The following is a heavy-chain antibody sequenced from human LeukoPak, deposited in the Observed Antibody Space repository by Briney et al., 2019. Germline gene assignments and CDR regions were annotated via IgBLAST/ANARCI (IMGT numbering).Heavy chain of an antibody. V-gene: IGHV3-30*18. J-gene: IGHJ5*02. Sequence: GGSLRLSCAASGFTFSSYGMHWVRQAPGKGLEWVAVISYDGSNKYYADSVKGRFTTSRDNSKNTLYLQMNSLRAEDTAVYYCAKDRGAVAPWRYNWFDPWGQGTLVTVSS. D-gene: IGHD6-19*01. CDR2: ISYDGSNK. CDR1: GFTFSSYG. CDR3: AKDRGAVAPWRYNWFDP.